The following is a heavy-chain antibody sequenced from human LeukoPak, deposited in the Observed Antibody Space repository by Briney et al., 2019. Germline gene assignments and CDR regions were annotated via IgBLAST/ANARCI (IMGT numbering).Heavy chain of an antibody. V-gene: IGHV3-7*01. J-gene: IGHJ5*02. CDR1: GFTLNNRW. CDR3: ARDPFEL. Sequence: GGSLRLSSEASGFTLNNRWMTWVRQAPGKGLEWVDTITQGGSEKFYVDSVKGRFTISGDNAKNSLYLQMNSLRAEDTAVYYCARDPFELWGQGTLVSVSS. CDR2: ITQGGSEK.